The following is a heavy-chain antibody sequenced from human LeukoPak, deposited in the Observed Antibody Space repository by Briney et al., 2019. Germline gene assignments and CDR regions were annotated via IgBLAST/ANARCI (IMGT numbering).Heavy chain of an antibody. CDR2: IKQDGSEK. J-gene: IGHJ6*02. Sequence: GGSLRLSCTASGFTFNNYWMSWVCQASGKGLEWVANIKQDGSEKYYVDSVRGRFTISRGNAKNSLFLQMNTLRAEDTAVYYCARVRYYEDVWGQGTTVTVSS. CDR1: GFTFNNYW. V-gene: IGHV3-7*01. D-gene: IGHD3-3*01. CDR3: ARVRYYEDV.